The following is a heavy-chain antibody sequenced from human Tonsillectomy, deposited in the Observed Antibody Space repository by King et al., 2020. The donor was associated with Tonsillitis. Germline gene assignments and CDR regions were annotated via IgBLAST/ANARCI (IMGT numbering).Heavy chain of an antibody. CDR1: GGTFSSYA. Sequence: VQLVQSGAEVKKPGSSVKVSCKASGGTFSSYAISGVRQAPGQGLEWMGGIILIFGTANYAQKFQGRVTITADESTSTAYMELSSLRSEDTAVYYCAITDYYDSSGYCYGLAIDYWGQGTLVTVSS. V-gene: IGHV1-69*01. D-gene: IGHD3-22*01. CDR3: AITDYYDSSGYCYGLAIDY. J-gene: IGHJ4*02. CDR2: IILIFGTA.